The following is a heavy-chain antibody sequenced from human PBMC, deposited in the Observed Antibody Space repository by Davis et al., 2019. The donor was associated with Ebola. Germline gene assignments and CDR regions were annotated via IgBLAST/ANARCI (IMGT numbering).Heavy chain of an antibody. CDR2: IYYSGST. CDR3: ARATNIVVVEA. V-gene: IGHV4-61*01. D-gene: IGHD2-2*01. J-gene: IGHJ5*02. CDR1: GGSVSSGSYY. Sequence: PSETLSLTCTVSGGSVSSGSYYWSWIRPPPGKGLEWIGYIYYSGSTNYNPSLKSRVTISVDTSKNQFSLKLSSVTAADTAVYYCARATNIVVVEAWGPGTLVTVSS.